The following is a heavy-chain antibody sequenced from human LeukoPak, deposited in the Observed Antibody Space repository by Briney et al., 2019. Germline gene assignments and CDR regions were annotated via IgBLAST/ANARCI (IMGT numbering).Heavy chain of an antibody. CDR3: ARLRITFGGVIA. Sequence: SGTLSLTCTVSGGSISSSSYYWGWIRHPPGKGLEWIGSIYYSGSTYYNPSLKSRVTISVDTSKNQFSLKLSSVTAADTAVYYCARLRITFGGVIAWGQGTLVTVSS. D-gene: IGHD3-16*02. CDR2: IYYSGST. V-gene: IGHV4-39*01. CDR1: GGSISSSSYY. J-gene: IGHJ5*02.